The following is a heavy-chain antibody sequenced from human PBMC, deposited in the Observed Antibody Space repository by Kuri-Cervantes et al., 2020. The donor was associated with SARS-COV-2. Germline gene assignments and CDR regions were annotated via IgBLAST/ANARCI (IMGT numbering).Heavy chain of an antibody. J-gene: IGHJ5*02. CDR2: INHSGNT. CDR3: AKGGARITNSGVVIANWFDP. V-gene: IGHV4-34*01. D-gene: IGHD3-3*01. CDR1: GGSFSGYY. Sequence: SETLSLTCAVYGGSFSGYYWSWIRQPPGKGLEWIGEINHSGNTNYDPSLKSRVTISIDTSKNQFSLKLSSVTAADTAVYYCAKGGARITNSGVVIANWFDPWGQGTLVTVSS.